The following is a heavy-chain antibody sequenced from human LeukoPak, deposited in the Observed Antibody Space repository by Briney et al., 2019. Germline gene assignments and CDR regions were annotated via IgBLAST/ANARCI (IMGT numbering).Heavy chain of an antibody. D-gene: IGHD1-26*01. CDR1: GVSISSFY. V-gene: IGHV4-59*01. J-gene: IGHJ4*02. CDR3: AKALGSGAYYEGTFDS. Sequence: SQTLSLTCTVSGVSISSFYGSWIRQSPGTGLEWIGYLSYSAITHYNPSLKSRVTFSVDTSKKHFSLKLTSVTAADTAVYYCAKALGSGAYYEGTFDSWGQGTPVTVSS. CDR2: LSYSAIT.